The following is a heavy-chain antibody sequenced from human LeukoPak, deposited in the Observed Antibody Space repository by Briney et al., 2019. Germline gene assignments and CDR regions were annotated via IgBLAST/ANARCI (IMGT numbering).Heavy chain of an antibody. CDR2: ISHDGANK. J-gene: IGHJ4*02. CDR1: GFTFSNSA. D-gene: IGHD5-18*01. CDR3: ASEDVDTGDF. Sequence: GGSLRLSCAGSGFTFSNSAIHWVRLAPGKGLEWVAFISHDGANKYFSHSVDGRFTVSRLNSQNTAYLQMSNLRPEDTAIYYCASEDVDTGDFWGQGTLVTLSS. V-gene: IGHV3-30*04.